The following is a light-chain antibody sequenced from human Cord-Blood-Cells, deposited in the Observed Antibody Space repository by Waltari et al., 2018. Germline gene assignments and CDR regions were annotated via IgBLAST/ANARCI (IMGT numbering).Light chain of an antibody. V-gene: IGKV1-5*03. J-gene: IGKJ2*03. CDR1: QSISSW. CDR3: QQYNSYHS. Sequence: TITCRASQSISSWLAWYQQKPGKAPKLLIYKASSLESGVPSRFSGSGSGTEFTLTISSLQPDDFATYYCQQYNSYHSFGQGTKLEIK. CDR2: KAS.